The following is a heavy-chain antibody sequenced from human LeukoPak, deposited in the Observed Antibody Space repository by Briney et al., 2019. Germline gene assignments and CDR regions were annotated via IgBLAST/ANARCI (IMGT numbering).Heavy chain of an antibody. CDR1: GFTFSSYW. V-gene: IGHV3-7*01. CDR2: IKQDGSEK. CDR3: ARDFKAVARWDFDY. D-gene: IGHD6-19*01. J-gene: IGHJ4*02. Sequence: PGGSLRLSCAASGFTFSSYWMSWVRQAPGKGLEWVANIKQDGSEKYYVDSVKGGFTISRDNAKNSLYLQMNSLRAEDTAVYYCARDFKAVARWDFDYWGQGTLVTVSS.